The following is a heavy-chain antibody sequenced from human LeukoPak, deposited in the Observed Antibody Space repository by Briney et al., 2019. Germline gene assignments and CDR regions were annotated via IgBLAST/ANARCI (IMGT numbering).Heavy chain of an antibody. J-gene: IGHJ3*02. CDR2: INHSGST. CDR3: ARGGYDWGWLPDAFDI. Sequence: SETLSLTCAVYGGSFSGYYWSWIRQPPGKGLEWIGEINHSGSTNYNPSLKSRVTISVDTSKNQFSLKLSPVTAADTAVYYCARGGYDWGWLPDAFDIWGQGTMVTVSS. CDR1: GGSFSGYY. V-gene: IGHV4-34*01. D-gene: IGHD5-12*01.